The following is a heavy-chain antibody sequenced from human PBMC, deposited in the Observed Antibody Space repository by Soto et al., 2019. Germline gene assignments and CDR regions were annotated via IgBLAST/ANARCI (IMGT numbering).Heavy chain of an antibody. J-gene: IGHJ1*01. Sequence: ASVKVSCKASGYTFTSYYMHWVRQAPGQGLEWMGIINPSGGSTSYAQKFQGRVTMTRDTSTSTVYMELSSLRSEDTAVYYCARDRDMITSTGINFQHWGQGTLVTVSS. CDR2: INPSGGST. D-gene: IGHD3-16*01. V-gene: IGHV1-46*03. CDR3: ARDRDMITSTGINFQH. CDR1: GYTFTSYY.